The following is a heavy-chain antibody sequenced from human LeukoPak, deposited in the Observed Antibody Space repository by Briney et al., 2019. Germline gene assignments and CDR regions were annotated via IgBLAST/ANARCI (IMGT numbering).Heavy chain of an antibody. CDR3: AREIXHXXXXXYXDX. J-gene: IGHJ4*02. Sequence: SETLSLTCTVSGGSISSGGYYWSWIRQHPGKGLEWIGYIYYSGSTYYNPSLKSRVTISVDTSKNQFSLKLSSVTAADTAVYYCAREIXHXXXXXYXDXWGQGXLVTVSS. CDR1: GGSISSGGYY. V-gene: IGHV4-31*03. CDR2: IYYSGST.